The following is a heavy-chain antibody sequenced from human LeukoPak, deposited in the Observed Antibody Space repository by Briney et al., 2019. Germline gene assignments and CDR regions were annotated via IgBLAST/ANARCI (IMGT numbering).Heavy chain of an antibody. D-gene: IGHD3-22*01. V-gene: IGHV4-4*02. CDR3: AGLVGRYSSGLYYYYFDY. CDR2: MYLSGTT. J-gene: IGHJ4*02. CDR1: GDSINSLDL. Sequence: SGTLSLTSTVSGDSINSLDLWSWVRQPPGKGLEWIGEMYLSGTTHSNPSVKSRVTISVDKSKNQFFLNLSSVTAADTAVYYCAGLVGRYSSGLYYYYFDYWGQGTLVTVSS.